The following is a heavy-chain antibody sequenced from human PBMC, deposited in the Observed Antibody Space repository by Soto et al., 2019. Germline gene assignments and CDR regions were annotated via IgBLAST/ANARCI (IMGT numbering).Heavy chain of an antibody. D-gene: IGHD7-27*01. CDR1: GFTLSNYW. CDR3: VRELGLAY. Sequence: GSLRLSCAASGFTLSNYWMTWVRQAPGKGLEWVANINKDGSQKNCVDSVKGRFTIARDNGQNSLSLQINSLRVEDTAVYYCVRELGLAYWGQGALVTVSS. CDR2: INKDGSQK. V-gene: IGHV3-7*03. J-gene: IGHJ4*02.